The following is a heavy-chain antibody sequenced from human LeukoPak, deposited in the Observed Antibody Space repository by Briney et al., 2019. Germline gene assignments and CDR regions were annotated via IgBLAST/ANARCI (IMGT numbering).Heavy chain of an antibody. D-gene: IGHD3-3*02. CDR3: ARVNLILSRDYGMDV. V-gene: IGHV3-7*03. J-gene: IGHJ6*02. CDR2: IKQDGSEK. CDR1: GFTFSNAW. Sequence: GGSLRLSCAASGFTFSNAWMNWVRQAPGKGLEWVANIKQDGSEKYYVDSVKGRFTISRDNAKNSLYLQMNSLRAEDTAVYYCARVNLILSRDYGMDVWGQGTTVTVSS.